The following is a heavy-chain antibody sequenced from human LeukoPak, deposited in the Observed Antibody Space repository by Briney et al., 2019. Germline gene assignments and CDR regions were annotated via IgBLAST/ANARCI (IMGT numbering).Heavy chain of an antibody. D-gene: IGHD2-15*01. V-gene: IGHV3-33*06. CDR1: GFTFSSYG. J-gene: IGHJ4*02. CDR2: IWDDGSNK. Sequence: PGRSLRLSCAASGFTFSSYGMHWVRQAPGKGLEWVAVIWDDGSNKYYADSVKGRYTISRDNSKNTLYLQMNSLRAEDTDVYYCAKGSPYCSGGSCYSPSDYWGQGTLVTVSS. CDR3: AKGSPYCSGGSCYSPSDY.